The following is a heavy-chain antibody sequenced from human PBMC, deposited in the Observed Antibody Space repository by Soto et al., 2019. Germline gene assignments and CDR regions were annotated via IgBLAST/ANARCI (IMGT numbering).Heavy chain of an antibody. CDR1: GFTFSSYA. Sequence: EVQLLESGGGLVQPGGSLRLSCAASGFTFSSYAMSWVRQAPGKGLEWVSAISGSGGSTYYADSVKGRFTISRDNSKNTLYLQINSLRAEDTAVYYGAKGGPYYYDSSGYYDYCGQGTLVTVSS. CDR2: ISGSGGST. CDR3: AKGGPYYYDSSGYYDY. J-gene: IGHJ4*02. V-gene: IGHV3-23*01. D-gene: IGHD3-22*01.